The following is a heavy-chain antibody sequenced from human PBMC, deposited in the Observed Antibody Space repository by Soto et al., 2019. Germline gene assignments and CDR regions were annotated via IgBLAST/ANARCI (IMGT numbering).Heavy chain of an antibody. V-gene: IGHV1-69*01. CDR3: ARGDGKVMVVVEAVTRYNYYGMDV. D-gene: IGHD2-15*01. J-gene: IGHJ6*02. Sequence: QVQLVQSGAEVKKPGSSVKVSCKASGGTFSSYAISWVRQAPGQGLEWMGGIIPIFGTANYAQKFQGRVTITADESTSTASRDLGGLGSEDTALYYCARGDGKVMVVVEAVTRYNYYGMDVWGQGTKVTFS. CDR2: IIPIFGTA. CDR1: GGTFSSYA.